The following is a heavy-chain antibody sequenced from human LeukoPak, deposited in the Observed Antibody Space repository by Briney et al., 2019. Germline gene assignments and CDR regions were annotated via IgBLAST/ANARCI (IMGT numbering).Heavy chain of an antibody. CDR2: IKTDGSTT. Sequence: GGSLRLSCAVSGFAFSSSWMHWVRQAPGKGLVWVSHIKTDGSTTAYADSVKGRFTISRDNSKNTLFLQMSSLRADDTAIYYCAKHYDISGYYPYWGQGTLVTVSS. V-gene: IGHV3-74*01. D-gene: IGHD3-22*01. J-gene: IGHJ4*02. CDR3: AKHYDISGYYPY. CDR1: GFAFSSSW.